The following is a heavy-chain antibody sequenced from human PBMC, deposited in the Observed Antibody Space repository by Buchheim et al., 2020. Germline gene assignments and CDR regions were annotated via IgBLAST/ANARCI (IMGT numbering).Heavy chain of an antibody. V-gene: IGHV4-30-4*07. Sequence: QVQLQESGPGLVKPSQTLSLTCVVSGDSISRGGYSWTWIRQAPGKGLEWIGYIYYSGSAYYSPSLKSRVTMSGNTSENQFSLRLASVTSADTAIYFCARDPGGYGYDSWGQG. J-gene: IGHJ5*01. CDR3: ARDPGGYGYDS. CDR2: IYYSGSA. D-gene: IGHD2-15*01. CDR1: GDSISRGGYS.